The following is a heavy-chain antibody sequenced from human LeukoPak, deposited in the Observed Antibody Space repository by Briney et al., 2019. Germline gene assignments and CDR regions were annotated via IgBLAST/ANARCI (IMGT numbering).Heavy chain of an antibody. J-gene: IGHJ5*02. CDR3: ARDLTLRPTYYYDSSGYYKGWFDP. CDR2: IYISGST. D-gene: IGHD3-22*01. V-gene: IGHV4-4*07. CDR1: GASITGYY. Sequence: SETLSLACSVSGASITGYYWSWIRQPAGKGLEWIGRIYISGSTDYNPSLRSRVTMSVDTSKKQFSLRLSSVTAADTAVYYCARDLTLRPTYYYDSSGYYKGWFDPWGQGTLVTVSS.